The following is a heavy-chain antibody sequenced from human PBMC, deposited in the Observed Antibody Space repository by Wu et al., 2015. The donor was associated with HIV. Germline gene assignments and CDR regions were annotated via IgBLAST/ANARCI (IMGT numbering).Heavy chain of an antibody. CDR3: ARVGYYDSSGYYTGSDP. J-gene: IGHJ5*02. V-gene: IGHV1-69*13. CDR2: IIPIFGTA. CDR1: GGTFSSYA. Sequence: QVQLVQSGAEVKKPGSSVKVSCKASGGTFSSYAISWVRQAPGQGLEWMGRIIPIFGTANYAQKFQGRVTITADESTSTAYMELSSLRSEDTAVYYCARVGYYDSSGYYTGSDPWGQGTLVHRLL. D-gene: IGHD3-22*01.